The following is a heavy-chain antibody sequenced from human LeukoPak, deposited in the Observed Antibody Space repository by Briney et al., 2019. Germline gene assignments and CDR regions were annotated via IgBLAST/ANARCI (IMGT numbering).Heavy chain of an antibody. J-gene: IGHJ4*02. Sequence: PGGSLRLSCAASGFTFSSYGMHWVRQAPGKGQEWVAVISYDGSNKYYADSVKGRFTISRDNSKNTLYLQMNSLRAEDTAVYYCAKVEKRRWLVRALDYWGQGTLVTVSS. V-gene: IGHV3-30*18. CDR1: GFTFSSYG. CDR2: ISYDGSNK. D-gene: IGHD6-19*01. CDR3: AKVEKRRWLVRALDY.